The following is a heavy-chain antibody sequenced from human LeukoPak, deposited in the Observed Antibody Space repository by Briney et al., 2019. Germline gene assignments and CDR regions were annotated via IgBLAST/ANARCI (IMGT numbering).Heavy chain of an antibody. Sequence: ASVKVSCKASGYTFTSYAMHWVRQAPGQRLEWMGWINAGNGNTKYSQKFQGRVTITRDTSASTAYMELSSLRSEDTAVYYCASTYEELFKGDFQLGHYYGSGDAFDIWGQGTMVTVSS. D-gene: IGHD3-10*01. CDR3: ASTYEELFKGDFQLGHYYGSGDAFDI. CDR2: INAGNGNT. V-gene: IGHV1-3*01. CDR1: GYTFTSYA. J-gene: IGHJ3*02.